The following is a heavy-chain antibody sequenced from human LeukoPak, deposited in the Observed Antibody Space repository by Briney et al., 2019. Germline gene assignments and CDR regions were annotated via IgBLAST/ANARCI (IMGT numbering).Heavy chain of an antibody. D-gene: IGHD3-3*01. V-gene: IGHV3-23*01. CDR3: AKEKWSILKGVPEYYFDY. J-gene: IGHJ4*02. CDR2: ISGSGGST. Sequence: ETLSLTCTVSGGSISSGGYYWSWVRQAPGKGLEWVSAISGSGGSTYYADSVKGRFTISRDNSKNTLYLQMNSLRAEDTAVYYCAKEKWSILKGVPEYYFDYWGQGTLVTVSS. CDR1: GGSISSGGYY.